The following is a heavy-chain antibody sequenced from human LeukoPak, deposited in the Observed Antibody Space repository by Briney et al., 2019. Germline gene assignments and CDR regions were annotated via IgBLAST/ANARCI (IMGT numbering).Heavy chain of an antibody. D-gene: IGHD3-10*01. CDR1: GYTFTSYV. J-gene: IGHJ5*02. Sequence: GASVKVSCKASGYTFTSYVISWVRQAPGQGLEWMGWISAYNGNTNYAQKLQGRVTMTTDTSTSTAYMELRSLRSDDTAVYYCARDPVLLWFGESKNNWFDPWGQGTLVTVSS. CDR2: ISAYNGNT. CDR3: ARDPVLLWFGESKNNWFDP. V-gene: IGHV1-18*01.